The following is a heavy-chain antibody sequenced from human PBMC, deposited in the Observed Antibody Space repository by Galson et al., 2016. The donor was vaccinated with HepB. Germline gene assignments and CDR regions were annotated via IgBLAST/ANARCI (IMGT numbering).Heavy chain of an antibody. V-gene: IGHV3-49*03. CDR2: IRSNAFGGTT. Sequence: SLRLSCAASGFTFGDFALTWFRQAPGRGLEWLGFIRSNAFGGTTDYAASVKGRFTISRDDSKSIAYLQMNSLKTEDTAVYSCARDHRGDYWGQGTLVTVSS. J-gene: IGHJ4*02. CDR1: GFTFGDFA. CDR3: ARDHRGDY.